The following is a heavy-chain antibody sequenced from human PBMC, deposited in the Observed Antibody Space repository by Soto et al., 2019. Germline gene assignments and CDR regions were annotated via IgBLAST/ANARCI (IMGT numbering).Heavy chain of an antibody. V-gene: IGHV3-21*01. J-gene: IGHJ4*02. Sequence: GGSLRLSCAASGFTFSSYSMNWVRQAPGKGLEWVSSISSSSSYIYYADSVKGRFTISRDNAKNSLYLQMNSLRAEETAVNYCERDHPFYDSSGYYGDLGYYFDYWGQEKRGYYFDYWGQGT. CDR2: ISSSSSYI. D-gene: IGHD3-22*01. CDR1: GFTFSSYS. CDR3: ERDHPFYDSSGYYGDLGYYFDYWGQEKRGYYFDY.